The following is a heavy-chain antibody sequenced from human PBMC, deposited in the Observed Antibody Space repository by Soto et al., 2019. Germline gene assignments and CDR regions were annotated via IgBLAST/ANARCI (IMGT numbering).Heavy chain of an antibody. Sequence: QVQLVQSGAEVKKPGASVKISCKASGYTFTSYYMHWVRQAPGQGLEWMGIINPSGGSTNYAQKLQGRVAMTRDTSTSTVYMELNSLRSEDTAVYYCARPPYPGRINAVCYPLDYWGQGTLVTVSS. CDR3: ARPPYPGRINAVCYPLDY. J-gene: IGHJ4*02. V-gene: IGHV1-46*01. CDR1: GYTFTSYY. D-gene: IGHD2-8*01. CDR2: INPSGGST.